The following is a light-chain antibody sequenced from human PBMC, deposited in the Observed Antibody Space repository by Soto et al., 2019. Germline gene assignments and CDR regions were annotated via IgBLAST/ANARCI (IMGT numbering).Light chain of an antibody. CDR1: QSISTW. V-gene: IGKV1-5*01. CDR3: QQYDSFSIT. J-gene: IGKJ5*01. CDR2: DSS. Sequence: KMTLSPSAVLAHLGDRVTITCRASQSISTWLAWYQQKSGRAPKLLIYDSSSLESGVPARFSGSGSGTEFSLTISSLQPDDFATYFCQQYDSFSITFGQGTRLEIK.